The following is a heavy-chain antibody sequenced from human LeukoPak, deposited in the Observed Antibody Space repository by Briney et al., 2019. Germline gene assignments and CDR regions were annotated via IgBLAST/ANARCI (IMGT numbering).Heavy chain of an antibody. J-gene: IGHJ6*03. CDR2: ISGSSTYI. D-gene: IGHD4-17*01. CDR1: GFTSSSYM. Sequence: GGSLRLSCAASGFTSSSYMMNWVRQAPGKGLEWVSSISGSSTYIYYSDSVKGRFTISRDNSKNTLYLQMNSLRAEDTAVYYCAKEIRYYYMDVWGKGTTVTISS. CDR3: AKEIRYYYMDV. V-gene: IGHV3-21*01.